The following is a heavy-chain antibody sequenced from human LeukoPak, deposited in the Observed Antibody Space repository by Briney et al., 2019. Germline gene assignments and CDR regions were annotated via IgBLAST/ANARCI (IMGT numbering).Heavy chain of an antibody. CDR2: AYYNSNWYY. J-gene: IGHJ5*02. CDR1: GDSVSTTSAG. CDR3: ARGITIFGVVITKLYNWFDP. V-gene: IGHV6-1*01. Sequence: SQTLSLTCAISGDSVSTTSAGWNWIRQSPSRGLEWLGRAYYNSNWYYNYAVSVKGRITIHPDTPKNQFSLKLSSVTAADTAVYYCARGITIFGVVITKLYNWFDPWGQGTLVTVSS. D-gene: IGHD3-3*01.